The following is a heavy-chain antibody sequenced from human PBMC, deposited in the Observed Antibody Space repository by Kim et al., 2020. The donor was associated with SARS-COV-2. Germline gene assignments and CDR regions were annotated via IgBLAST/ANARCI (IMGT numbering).Heavy chain of an antibody. D-gene: IGHD2-2*01. CDR3: ARDYCSSTSCFNFDY. CDR2: IWYDGSNK. J-gene: IGHJ4*02. CDR1: GFTFSSYG. V-gene: IGHV3-33*01. Sequence: GGSLRLSCAASGFTFSSYGMHWVRQAPGKGLEWVVVIWYDGSNKYYADSVKGRFTISRDNSKNTLYLQMNSLRAEDTAVYYCARDYCSSTSCFNFDYWGQGTLVTVSS.